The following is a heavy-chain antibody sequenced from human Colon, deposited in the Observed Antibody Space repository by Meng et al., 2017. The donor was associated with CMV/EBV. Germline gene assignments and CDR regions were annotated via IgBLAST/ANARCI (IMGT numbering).Heavy chain of an antibody. CDR1: GYTFTTYG. CDR2: ISPYNGNT. CDR3: ARVVVVPADYYTMDV. J-gene: IGHJ6*02. Sequence: ASVKVSCKASGYTFTTYGITWVRQAPGQGLEWMGLISPYNGNTKYAQRLQGRVTMTTDTSTSSAYIELRSLRSDDTAVYYCARVVVVPADYYTMDVWGHGTTVTVSS. D-gene: IGHD2-2*01. V-gene: IGHV1-18*01.